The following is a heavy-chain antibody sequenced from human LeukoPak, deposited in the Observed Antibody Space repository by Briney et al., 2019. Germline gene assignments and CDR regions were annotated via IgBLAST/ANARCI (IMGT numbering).Heavy chain of an antibody. Sequence: ASVKVSRKASGGTFSSYAISWVRQAPGQGLEWMGRIIPIFGTANYAQKLQGRVTITTDESTSTAYMELSSLRSEDTAVYYCVFGYSSGWYQDYFDYWGQGTLVTVSS. J-gene: IGHJ4*02. V-gene: IGHV1-69*05. CDR2: IIPIFGTA. D-gene: IGHD6-19*01. CDR3: VFGYSSGWYQDYFDY. CDR1: GGTFSSYA.